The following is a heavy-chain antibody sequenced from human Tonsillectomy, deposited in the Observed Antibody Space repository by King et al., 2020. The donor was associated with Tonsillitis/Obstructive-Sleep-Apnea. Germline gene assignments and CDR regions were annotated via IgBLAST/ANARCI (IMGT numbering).Heavy chain of an antibody. D-gene: IGHD6-6*01. CDR1: GGSFSGYY. CDR3: ARGTRRKSIAARAGWFDP. J-gene: IGHJ5*02. Sequence: VQLQQWGAGLLKPSETLSLTCAVYGGSFSGYYWSWIRQPPGKGLEWTGEINHSGSTNYNPSLKSRVTISVDTSKNQFSLKLSSVTAADTAVYYCARGTRRKSIAARAGWFDPWGQGTLVTVSS. CDR2: INHSGST. V-gene: IGHV4-34*01.